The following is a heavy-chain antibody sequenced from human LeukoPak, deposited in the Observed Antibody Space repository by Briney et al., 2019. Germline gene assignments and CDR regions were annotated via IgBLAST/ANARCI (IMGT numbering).Heavy chain of an antibody. CDR1: GYTFTSYD. CDR2: MNPNSGNT. CDR3: ARRRVGATRPLDY. J-gene: IGHJ4*02. V-gene: IGHV1-8*03. D-gene: IGHD1-26*01. Sequence: ASVKVSCKASGYTFTSYDINWVRQATGQGLEWMGWMNPNSGNTGYAQKFQGRVTITRNTSISTAYMELRSLRSDDTAVYYCARRRVGATRPLDYWGQGTLVTVSS.